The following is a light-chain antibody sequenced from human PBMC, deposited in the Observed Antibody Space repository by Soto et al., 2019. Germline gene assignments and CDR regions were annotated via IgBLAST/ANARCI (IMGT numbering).Light chain of an antibody. CDR2: DDS. CDR3: QVWDSSSAHYV. J-gene: IGLJ1*01. Sequence: SYDLSPPTSVSLAPGVMARITWGGNNIGSKSVHWYQQKPGQAPVLVVYDDSDRPSGIPERFSGSNSGNTATLTISRVEAGDEADYYCQVWDSSSAHYVFGTGTKVTVL. CDR1: NIGSKS. V-gene: IGLV3-21*02.